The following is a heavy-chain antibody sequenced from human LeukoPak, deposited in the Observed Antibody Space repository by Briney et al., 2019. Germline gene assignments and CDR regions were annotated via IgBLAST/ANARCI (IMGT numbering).Heavy chain of an antibody. CDR2: ISWNGGST. Sequence: GGSLRLSCAASGFTFDEYTMHWVRQAPGKGLEWVSLISWNGGSTYYADSVKGRFTISRDNSKNTLYLQMNSLRAEDTAVYYCAKVDDSSGYYYYYYGMDVWGQGTTVTVSS. V-gene: IGHV3-43*01. CDR3: AKVDDSSGYYYYYYGMDV. J-gene: IGHJ6*02. D-gene: IGHD3-22*01. CDR1: GFTFDEYT.